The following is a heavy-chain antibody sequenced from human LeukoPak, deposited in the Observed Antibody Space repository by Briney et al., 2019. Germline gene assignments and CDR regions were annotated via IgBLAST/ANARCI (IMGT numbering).Heavy chain of an antibody. V-gene: IGHV3-30*04. CDR1: GFTFSSYA. CDR3: ARDLGDIVVVPAAIDY. D-gene: IGHD2-2*01. J-gene: IGHJ4*02. CDR2: ISYDGSNK. Sequence: GGSLRLSCAASGFTFSSYAMHWFRQAPGKGLEWVAVISYDGSNKYYADSVKGRFTISRDNSKNTLYLQMNSLRAEDTAVYYCARDLGDIVVVPAAIDYWGQGTLVTVSS.